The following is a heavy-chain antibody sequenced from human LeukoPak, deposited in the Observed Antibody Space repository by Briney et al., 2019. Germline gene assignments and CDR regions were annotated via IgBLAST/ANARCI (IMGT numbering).Heavy chain of an antibody. CDR1: GYTFTNYG. J-gene: IGHJ4*02. V-gene: IGHV1-46*01. CDR2: INPSGGST. D-gene: IGHD3-22*01. Sequence: ASVKVSCKASGYTFTNYGITWVRQAPGQGLEWMGIINPSGGSTSYAQKFQGRVTMTRDTSTSTVYMELSSLRSEDTAVYYCARDRWGNYYDSSGYTFGYWGQGTLVTVSS. CDR3: ARDRWGNYYDSSGYTFGY.